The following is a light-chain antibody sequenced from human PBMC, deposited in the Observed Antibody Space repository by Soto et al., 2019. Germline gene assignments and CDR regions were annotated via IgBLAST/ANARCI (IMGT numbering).Light chain of an antibody. CDR2: DVR. V-gene: IGLV2-14*01. CDR1: SSDVGGYNY. CDR3: STRTSSSTLA. J-gene: IGLJ2*01. Sequence: QSALTQPASVSGSPGQSITISCTASSSDVGGYNYVSWYQQHPGKAPKLIIYDVRNRPSGASNRFSGSRSGNTASLIISGLQAEDEADYYCSTRTSSSTLAFGGGTKVTVL.